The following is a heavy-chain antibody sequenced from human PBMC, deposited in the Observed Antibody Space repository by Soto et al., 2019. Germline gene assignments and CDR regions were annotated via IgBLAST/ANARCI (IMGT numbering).Heavy chain of an antibody. J-gene: IGHJ3*02. Sequence: SSETLSLTCTVSGGSISSGDYYWSWIRQPPGKGLEWIGYIYYSGSTYYNPSLKSRVTISVDTSKNQFSLKLSSVTAADTAVYYCASQSSSSLPGTDAFDIWGQGTMVTVSS. CDR2: IYYSGST. V-gene: IGHV4-30-4*01. CDR3: ASQSSSSLPGTDAFDI. D-gene: IGHD6-6*01. CDR1: GGSISSGDYY.